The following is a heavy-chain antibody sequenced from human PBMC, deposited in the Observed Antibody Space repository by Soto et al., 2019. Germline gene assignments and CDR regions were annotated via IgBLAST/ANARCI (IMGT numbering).Heavy chain of an antibody. Sequence: GGSLRLSCAASGFTFSSYSMNWVRQAPGKGLEWVSSISSSSYIYYADSVKGRFTISRDNAKNSLYLQMNSLRAEDTAVYYCARDGGFYGDYPVFDYWGQGTPVTVSS. D-gene: IGHD4-17*01. J-gene: IGHJ4*02. CDR1: GFTFSSYS. CDR2: ISSSSYI. CDR3: ARDGGFYGDYPVFDY. V-gene: IGHV3-21*01.